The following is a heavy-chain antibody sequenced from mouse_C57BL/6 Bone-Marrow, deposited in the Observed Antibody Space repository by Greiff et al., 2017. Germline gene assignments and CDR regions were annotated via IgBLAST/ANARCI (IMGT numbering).Heavy chain of an antibody. CDR1: GYTFTSYW. V-gene: IGHV1-50*01. CDR2: IDPSDSYT. CDR3: ARAPTYSNFLMDY. Sequence: QVQLQQPGAELVKPGASVKLSCKASGYTFTSYWMQWVKQRPGQGLEWIGEIDPSDSYTNYNQKFKGKATLTVDTSSSTAYMQLSSLTSEDSAVYYCARAPTYSNFLMDYWGQGTSVTVSS. D-gene: IGHD2-5*01. J-gene: IGHJ4*01.